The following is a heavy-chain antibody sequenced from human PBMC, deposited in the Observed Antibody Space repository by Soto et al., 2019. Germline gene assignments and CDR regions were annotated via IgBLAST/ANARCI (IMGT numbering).Heavy chain of an antibody. CDR1: GFSLTTNEVY. Sequence: QITLKESGLTLVKPTQTLTLTCTFSGFSLTTNEVYVGWIRQPPGKALEWLALIYGDNDKRYSPSLKSRLTNTKDHPENPGVLTMNNMDPVDTATYLCARSTLRTDFEYWGQGTLVTVSS. J-gene: IGHJ4*02. CDR2: IYGDNDK. CDR3: ARSTLRTDFEY. V-gene: IGHV2-5*02.